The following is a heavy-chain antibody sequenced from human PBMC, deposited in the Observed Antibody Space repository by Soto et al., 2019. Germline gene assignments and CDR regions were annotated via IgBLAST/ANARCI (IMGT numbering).Heavy chain of an antibody. CDR2: ISGSGGST. CDR1: GFTFSSYA. V-gene: IGHV3-23*01. D-gene: IGHD3-22*01. J-gene: IGHJ4*02. Sequence: GGSLRLSCAASGFTFSSYAMSWVRQAPGKGLEWVSVISGSGGSTYYADSVKGRFTISRDNSKNTLYLQMNSLRAEDTAVYYCAKLDSSGYYGYFDYWGQGTLVTVSS. CDR3: AKLDSSGYYGYFDY.